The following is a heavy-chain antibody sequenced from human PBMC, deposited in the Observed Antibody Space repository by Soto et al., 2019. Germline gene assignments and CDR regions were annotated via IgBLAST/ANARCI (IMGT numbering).Heavy chain of an antibody. Sequence: KPSDTLSLTCTVSGGSISIYYWSWIRQPPGKGLEWIGYIYYSGSTNYNPSLKSRVTISVDTSKNQFSLKLSSVTAADTAVYYCARHFSVDYFDYWGQGALVTVSS. CDR1: GGSISIYY. J-gene: IGHJ4*02. V-gene: IGHV4-59*08. CDR3: ARHFSVDYFDY. CDR2: IYYSGST.